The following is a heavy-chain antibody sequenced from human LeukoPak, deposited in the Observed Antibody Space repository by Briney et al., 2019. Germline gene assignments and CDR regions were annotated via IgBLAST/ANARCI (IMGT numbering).Heavy chain of an antibody. D-gene: IGHD3-10*01. V-gene: IGHV4-59*01. CDR3: AGERVLLWFGESPRWFDP. J-gene: IGHJ5*02. Sequence: PSETLSLTCTVSGGSISSYYWSWIRQPPGKGLEWIGYIYYSGSTNYNPSLKSRVTISVDTSKNQFSLKLSSVTAADTAVYYCAGERVLLWFGESPRWFDPWGQGTLVTVSS. CDR1: GGSISSYY. CDR2: IYYSGST.